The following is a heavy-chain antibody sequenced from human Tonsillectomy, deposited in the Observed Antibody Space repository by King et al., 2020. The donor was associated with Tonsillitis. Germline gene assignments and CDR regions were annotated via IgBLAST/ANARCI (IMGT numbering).Heavy chain of an antibody. Sequence: VQLVQSGAEVKKPGASVKVSCQASGYTFTGYYMHWLRQAPGQGLEWMGWINPNSGDTNYAQKFQGWVTMTRDTSSGTAYMELSSLTSDDTAVYYCARDLLEAVAVYFFAYWGQGTLVTVSS. CDR1: GYTFTGYY. J-gene: IGHJ4*02. CDR3: ARDLLEAVAVYFFAY. V-gene: IGHV1-2*04. D-gene: IGHD6-19*01. CDR2: INPNSGDT.